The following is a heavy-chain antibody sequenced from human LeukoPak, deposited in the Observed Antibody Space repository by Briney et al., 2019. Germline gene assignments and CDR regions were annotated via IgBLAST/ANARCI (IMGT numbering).Heavy chain of an antibody. J-gene: IGHJ4*02. CDR1: GYTYTTYG. Sequence: GASVKVSCKTSGYTYTTYGLSWLRQAPGQGPEWMGGITAYNDKTLYSEKFQDRIIMTTDTPRSTAYMELRNLRSDDTAVYYCAKWGRLGQLSFFDHWGQGTLVTVSS. D-gene: IGHD3-16*02. CDR3: AKWGRLGQLSFFDH. CDR2: ITAYNDKT. V-gene: IGHV1-18*01.